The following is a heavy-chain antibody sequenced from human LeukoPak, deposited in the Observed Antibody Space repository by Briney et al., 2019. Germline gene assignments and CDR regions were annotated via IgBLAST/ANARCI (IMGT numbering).Heavy chain of an antibody. J-gene: IGHJ4*02. CDR1: GYTFTSYG. CDR3: ARAIFGVVIIRTDFDY. D-gene: IGHD3-3*01. CDR2: ISAYNGNT. V-gene: IGHV1-18*01. Sequence: ASVKVSCKASGYTFTSYGISWVRQAPGQGLEWMGWISAYNGNTNYAQKLQGRVTMTTDTSTSTAYMELRSLRSDDTAVYYCARAIFGVVIIRTDFDYWGQGTLVTASS.